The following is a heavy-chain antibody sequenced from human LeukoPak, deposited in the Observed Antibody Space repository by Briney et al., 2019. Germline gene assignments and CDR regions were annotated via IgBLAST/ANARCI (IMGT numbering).Heavy chain of an antibody. CDR2: ISSSGTTI. CDR3: ARDSSGWYHWFDP. CDR1: GFTFSSYA. V-gene: IGHV3-48*03. Sequence: GGSLRLSCAASGFTFSSYAMSWVRQAPGKGLEWVSYISSSGTTIYYTDSVKGRFTISRDNAKNSLYLQMNSLRAEDTAVYYCARDSSGWYHWFDPWGQGTLVTVSS. J-gene: IGHJ5*02. D-gene: IGHD6-19*01.